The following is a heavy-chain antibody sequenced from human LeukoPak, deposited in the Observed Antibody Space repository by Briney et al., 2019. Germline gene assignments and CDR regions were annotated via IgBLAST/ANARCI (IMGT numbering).Heavy chain of an antibody. CDR2: INPNSGGT. CDR3: ARALVLRFLEWLPSGDFDY. D-gene: IGHD3-3*01. J-gene: IGHJ4*02. Sequence: ASVKASCKASGYTFTGYYMHWVRQAPGQGLEWMGWINPNSGGTNYAQKFQGRVTMTRDTPISTAYMELSRLRSDDTAVYYCARALVLRFLEWLPSGDFDYWGQGTLVTVSS. V-gene: IGHV1-2*02. CDR1: GYTFTGYY.